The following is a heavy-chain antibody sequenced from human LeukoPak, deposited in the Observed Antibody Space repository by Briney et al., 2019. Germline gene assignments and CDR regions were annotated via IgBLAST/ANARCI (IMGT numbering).Heavy chain of an antibody. CDR2: ISAYTGNT. V-gene: IGHV1-18*01. CDR1: DYTFISYG. D-gene: IGHD3-22*01. J-gene: IGHJ4*02. Sequence: ASVKVSCKASDYTFISYGISWVRQAPGQGLEWMGWISAYTGNTNYAQKFQGRVTMTTDTSTSTAYMELRSLRSDDTAVYYCARDMMIVGSGGDYWGQGTLVTVSS. CDR3: ARDMMIVGSGGDY.